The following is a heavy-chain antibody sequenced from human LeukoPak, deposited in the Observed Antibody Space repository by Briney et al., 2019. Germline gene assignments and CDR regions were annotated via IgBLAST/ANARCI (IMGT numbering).Heavy chain of an antibody. J-gene: IGHJ4*02. D-gene: IGHD3-16*01. CDR2: ISGSGGST. CDR1: GFTFSSYA. V-gene: IGHV3-23*01. Sequence: PGGSLRLPXAASGFTFSSYAMSWVRQAPGKGLEWVSAISGSGGSTYYADSVKGRFTISRDNSKNTLYLQMNSLRAEDTAVYYCAFMITFGEPTHWGQGTLVTVSS. CDR3: AFMITFGEPTH.